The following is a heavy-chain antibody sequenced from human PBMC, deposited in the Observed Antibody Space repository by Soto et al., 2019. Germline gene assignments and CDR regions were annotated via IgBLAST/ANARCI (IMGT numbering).Heavy chain of an antibody. CDR2: ITPIFGTA. V-gene: IGHV1-69*12. CDR3: AQTLGLAVAGPGRFDL. Sequence: QVQLVQAGAEVKKPGSSVKVSCKASGGTFSNYAISWVRQAPGQGLEWMGGITPIFGTANYAQKFQGRVRITADESMNTAHMELSRLRSEDTAVYYCAQTLGLAVAGPGRFDLWGRGPLVTVSS. J-gene: IGHJ2*01. CDR1: GGTFSNYA. D-gene: IGHD6-19*01.